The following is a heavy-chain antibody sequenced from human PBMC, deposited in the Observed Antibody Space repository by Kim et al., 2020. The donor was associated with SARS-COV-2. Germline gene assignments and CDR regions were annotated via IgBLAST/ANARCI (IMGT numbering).Heavy chain of an antibody. V-gene: IGHV3-23*01. Sequence: GGSLRLSCAASGSTLSNSVMSWVRQAPGRGLEWVSTIGTAGGTYYPDSVKGRFTISRDISKNTLYLQMNSLRADDTAVYYCAKGVPRPRHYFDYWGQGTLVTVSS. CDR3: AKGVPRPRHYFDY. D-gene: IGHD6-6*01. CDR2: IGTAGGT. J-gene: IGHJ4*02. CDR1: GSTLSNSV.